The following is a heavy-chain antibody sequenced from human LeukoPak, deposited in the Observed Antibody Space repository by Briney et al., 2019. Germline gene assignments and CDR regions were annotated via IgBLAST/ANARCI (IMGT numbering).Heavy chain of an antibody. CDR1: GFPFRAYD. CDR3: VRGALPGDNWYFDL. Sequence: GGSLRLSCATSGFPFRAYDMHWVRQAPGKGLEWVSAFGSAGDTYYPGAVKGRSTISRDYAKNSLYLQMNSLRAGDTAVYYCVRGALPGDNWYFDLWGRGTLVTVSS. V-gene: IGHV3-13*01. CDR2: FGSAGDT. J-gene: IGHJ2*01.